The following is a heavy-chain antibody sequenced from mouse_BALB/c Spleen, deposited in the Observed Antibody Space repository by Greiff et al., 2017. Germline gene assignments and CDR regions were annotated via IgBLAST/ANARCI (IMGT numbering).Heavy chain of an antibody. J-gene: IGHJ4*01. CDR1: GFTFSSYG. V-gene: IGHV5-6-3*01. CDR3: ARNRYYGSVLYYAMDY. D-gene: IGHD1-1*01. Sequence: EVKVEESGGGLVQPGGSLKLSCAASGFTFSSYGMSWVRQTPDKRLELVATINSNGGSTYYPDSVKGRFTSSRDNAKNTLYLQMSSLKSEDTAMYYCARNRYYGSVLYYAMDYWGQGTSVTVSS. CDR2: INSNGGST.